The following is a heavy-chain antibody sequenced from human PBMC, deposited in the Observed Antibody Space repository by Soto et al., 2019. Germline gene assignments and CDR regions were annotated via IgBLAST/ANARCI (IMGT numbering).Heavy chain of an antibody. V-gene: IGHV3-7*01. CDR2: IKQDGSEK. CDR3: ARIASAGRGWDV. Sequence: EVQLVESGGGLVQAGGSLRLSCAASGFTFSSYWMSWVRQAPVKGLEWVGNIKQDGSEKNYVDFVKGRFTISRNNAKNSLYLQMNSLRAEDTAVYYCARIASAGRGWDVWGQGTTVVVSS. CDR1: GFTFSSYW. D-gene: IGHD6-13*01. J-gene: IGHJ6*02.